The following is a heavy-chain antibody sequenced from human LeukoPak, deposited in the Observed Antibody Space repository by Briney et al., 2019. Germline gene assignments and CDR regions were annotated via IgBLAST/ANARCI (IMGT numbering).Heavy chain of an antibody. CDR2: ITPNSGGT. CDR3: ARGDYDILTGWPY. J-gene: IGHJ4*02. Sequence: GASVKVSCKASGYTFTGYYMHWVRQAPGQGVEWVGWITPNSGGTNYARKFQGRVTMTRDTSINTAYMDLSRLRSDDTAVYYCARGDYDILTGWPYWGQGTLVTVSS. D-gene: IGHD3-9*01. V-gene: IGHV1-2*02. CDR1: GYTFTGYY.